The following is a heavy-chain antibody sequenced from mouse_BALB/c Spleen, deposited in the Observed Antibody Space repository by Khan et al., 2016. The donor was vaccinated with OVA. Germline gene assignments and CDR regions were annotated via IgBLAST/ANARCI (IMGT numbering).Heavy chain of an antibody. CDR3: ARDRYDYFDY. V-gene: IGHV9-2-1*01. J-gene: IGHJ2*01. D-gene: IGHD2-14*01. Sequence: QIQLVQSGPELKKPGETVKISCKASGYTFTDYSMHWVKQAPGKGLKWMGWINTETGEPTYADDFKGRFAFSLETSASTSYLQINNLKNEDTATYFCARDRYDYFDYWGQGTTLTVSA. CDR2: INTETGEP. CDR1: GYTFTDYS.